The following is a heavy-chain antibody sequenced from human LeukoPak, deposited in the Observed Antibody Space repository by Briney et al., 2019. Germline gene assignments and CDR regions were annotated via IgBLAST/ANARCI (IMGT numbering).Heavy chain of an antibody. CDR2: IYYSGST. J-gene: IGHJ2*01. CDR1: GGSISSSSYY. CDR3: ARKAPGTLDL. V-gene: IGHV4-39*01. Sequence: PSETLSLTCTVSGGSISSSSYYWGWIRQPPGKGLEWIGSIYYSGSTYYNPSLKSRVTVSVDTSKNQFSLELSSVTAADTAVYYCARKAPGTLDLWGRGTLVTVSS.